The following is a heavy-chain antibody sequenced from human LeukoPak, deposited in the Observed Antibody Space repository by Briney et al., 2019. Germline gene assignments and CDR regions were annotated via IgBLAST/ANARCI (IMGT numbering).Heavy chain of an antibody. D-gene: IGHD1-26*01. CDR1: GFTFDDYA. V-gene: IGHV3-43D*03. J-gene: IGHJ4*02. Sequence: GGSLRLSCAASGFTFDDYAMHWVRQAPGKGLEWVSLISWDGGSTYSADSVKCRFTISRDNSKNSLYLQMNSLRAEDTALYYCAKEGYSGSYFDYWGQGTLVTVSS. CDR3: AKEGYSGSYFDY. CDR2: ISWDGGST.